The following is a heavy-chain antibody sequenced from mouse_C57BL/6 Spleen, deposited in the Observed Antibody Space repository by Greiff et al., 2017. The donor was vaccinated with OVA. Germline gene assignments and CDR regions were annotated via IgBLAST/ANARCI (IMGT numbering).Heavy chain of an antibody. D-gene: IGHD2-3*01. Sequence: VQLQQSGAELAKPGASVKLSCKASGYTFTSYWMYWVQQRPGQGLEWIGYINPSSGYTKYNQTFKDKFTLTADKASSTAYMQLSSLTYEDSAVYYCARDDGYPYYAMDYWGQGTSVTVSS. CDR1: GYTFTSYW. CDR2: INPSSGYT. CDR3: ARDDGYPYYAMDY. V-gene: IGHV1-7*01. J-gene: IGHJ4*01.